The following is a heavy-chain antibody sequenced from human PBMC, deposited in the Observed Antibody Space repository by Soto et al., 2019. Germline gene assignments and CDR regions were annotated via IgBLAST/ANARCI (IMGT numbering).Heavy chain of an antibody. CDR3: TIEGAYPGPDFDY. CDR2: TKNKANSYTT. CDR1: GFTFRDRY. Sequence: LRLSCAASGFTFRDRYMYWVRQAPGKGLEWVGRTKNKANSYTTEYAASVKGRFTISRDYSRDSVYLQMNSLKTDDTAVYYCTIEGAYPGPDFDYWGQGTLVTVSS. D-gene: IGHD3-16*01. J-gene: IGHJ4*02. V-gene: IGHV3-72*01.